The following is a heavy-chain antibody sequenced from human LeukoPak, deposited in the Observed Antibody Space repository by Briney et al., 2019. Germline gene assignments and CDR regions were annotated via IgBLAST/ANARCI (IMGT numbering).Heavy chain of an antibody. Sequence: ASVKVSCKVSGYTLTELSMHWVRQAPGKGLEWMGGFDPEDGETIYAQKFQGRVTMTEDTSTDTAYMELSSLRSEDTAVYYCATRLPPDYDFWSGYFGYWGQGTLVTVSS. CDR2: FDPEDGET. CDR3: ATRLPPDYDFWSGYFGY. V-gene: IGHV1-24*01. CDR1: GYTLTELS. D-gene: IGHD3-3*01. J-gene: IGHJ4*02.